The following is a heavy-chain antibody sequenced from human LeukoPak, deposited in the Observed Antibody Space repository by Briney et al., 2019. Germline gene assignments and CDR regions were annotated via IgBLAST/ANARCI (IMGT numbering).Heavy chain of an antibody. J-gene: IGHJ3*02. Sequence: GASVKVSCKASGYAFTGYYMHWVRQAPGQGLEWMGWINPNSGGTNYAQKFQGRVTMTRDTSISTAYMELSRLRSDDTAVYYCASPYYYDSSGYYSGDFDAFDIWGQGTMVTVSS. D-gene: IGHD3-22*01. CDR3: ASPYYYDSSGYYSGDFDAFDI. CDR1: GYAFTGYY. V-gene: IGHV1-2*02. CDR2: INPNSGGT.